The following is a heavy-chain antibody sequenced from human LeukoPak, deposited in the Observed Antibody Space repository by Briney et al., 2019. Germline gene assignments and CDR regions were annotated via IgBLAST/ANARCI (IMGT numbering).Heavy chain of an antibody. J-gene: IGHJ4*02. CDR1: GGTFSSYA. CDR3: ARGGNSKVFDY. D-gene: IGHD4-23*01. CDR2: IIPIFGIA. V-gene: IGHV1-69*04. Sequence: SVKVSCKASGGTFSSYAVSWVRQAPGQGLEWMGRIIPIFGIANYAQKFQGRVTITADKSTSTAYMELSSLRSEDTAVYYCARGGNSKVFDYWGQGTLVTVSS.